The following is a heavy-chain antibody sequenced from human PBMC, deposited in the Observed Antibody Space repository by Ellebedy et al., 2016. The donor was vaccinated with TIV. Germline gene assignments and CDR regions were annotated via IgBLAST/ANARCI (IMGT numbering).Heavy chain of an antibody. V-gene: IGHV3-30*18. D-gene: IGHD2-15*01. CDR1: GFTFSTYG. CDR2: ISYDGSDK. J-gene: IGHJ6*02. Sequence: GESLKISCAASGFTFSTYGIHWVRQAPGKGLEWVALISYDGSDKYYADSVKGRFTISRANSKNTLFLQVDSRRVEDTAVYYCAKQVSGYCSGGHCDGGATHFYYGMDVWGQGTTVTVSS. CDR3: AKQVSGYCSGGHCDGGATHFYYGMDV.